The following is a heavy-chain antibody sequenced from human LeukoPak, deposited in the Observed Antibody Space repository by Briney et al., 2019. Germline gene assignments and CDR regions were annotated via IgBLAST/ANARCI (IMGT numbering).Heavy chain of an antibody. Sequence: ASVKVSCKASRYTFTGYYMHWVRQAPGQGLEWMGWINPNSGGTNYAQKFQGWVTMTRDTSVSTAYMELSRLRSDDTAVYYCARARIPSGYGMDVWGKGTTVTVSS. D-gene: IGHD5-18*01. CDR1: RYTFTGYY. CDR3: ARARIPSGYGMDV. CDR2: INPNSGGT. J-gene: IGHJ6*04. V-gene: IGHV1-2*04.